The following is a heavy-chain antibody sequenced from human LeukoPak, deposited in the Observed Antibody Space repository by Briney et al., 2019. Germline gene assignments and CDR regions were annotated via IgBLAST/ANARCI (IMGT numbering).Heavy chain of an antibody. CDR3: ARGPDSSGYYYFDY. V-gene: IGHV4-34*01. CDR1: GGSFSGYY. D-gene: IGHD3-22*01. Sequence: SETLSLTCAVYGGSFSGYYWSWIRQPPGKGLEWIGEINHSGSTNYNPSLKSRVTISVDTSKNQFSLKLSSVTAADTAVYFCARGPDSSGYYYFDYWGQGTLVTVSS. CDR2: INHSGST. J-gene: IGHJ4*02.